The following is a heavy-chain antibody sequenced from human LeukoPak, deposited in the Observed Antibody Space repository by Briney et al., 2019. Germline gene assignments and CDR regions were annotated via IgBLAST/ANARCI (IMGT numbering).Heavy chain of an antibody. J-gene: IGHJ3*02. Sequence: PSETLSLTCTVSGGSISSDYWSWIRQPPGKGLEWIGYIYYSGSPNYNPSLKSRVTISVDTSKNQLSLKLSSVTAADTAVYYCARYTYGGNDAFDIWGQGTMVAVSS. V-gene: IGHV4-59*01. CDR1: GGSISSDY. CDR3: ARYTYGGNDAFDI. D-gene: IGHD5-18*01. CDR2: IYYSGSP.